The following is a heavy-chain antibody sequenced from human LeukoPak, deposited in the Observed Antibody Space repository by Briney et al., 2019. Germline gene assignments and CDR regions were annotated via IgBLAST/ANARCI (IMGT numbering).Heavy chain of an antibody. CDR2: IWYDGSNK. CDR1: GFTFSSYG. J-gene: IGHJ6*02. CDR3: ARGSLDDYYYGMDV. V-gene: IGHV3-33*08. Sequence: GGSLRLSCAASGFTFSSYGMHWVRQAPGRGLEWVAVIWYDGSNKYYADSVKGRFTISRDNSKNTLYLQMNSLRAEDTAVYYCARGSLDDYYYGMDVWGQGTTVTVSS.